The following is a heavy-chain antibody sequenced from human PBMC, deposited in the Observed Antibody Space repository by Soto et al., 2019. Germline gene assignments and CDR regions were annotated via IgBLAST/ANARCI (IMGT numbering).Heavy chain of an antibody. CDR2: IYYTGST. CDR3: ANFNWHFDL. V-gene: IGHV4-59*01. Sequence: QVQLQESGPGLVKPSETLSLTCTVSGGSISSYYWSWIRQPPGKGLEWIGYIYYTGSTNYNPSLKSRVTISVDTSKHQFSLQLSSVTAADTAVYYCANFNWHFDLWGRGTLVTVSS. D-gene: IGHD1-1*01. J-gene: IGHJ2*01. CDR1: GGSISSYY.